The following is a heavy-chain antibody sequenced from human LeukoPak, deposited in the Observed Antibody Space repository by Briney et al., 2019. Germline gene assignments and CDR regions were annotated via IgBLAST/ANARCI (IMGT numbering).Heavy chain of an antibody. CDR1: GGSFSGYY. D-gene: IGHD6-13*01. CDR2: INHSGST. J-gene: IGHJ4*02. Sequence: SETLSLTCAVYGGSFSGYYWSWIRQPPGKGLEWIGEINHSGSTNYNPSLKSRVTISVDTSKNQFSLKLSSVTAADTAVYYCAREEGAAAVDYWGQGTLVTVSS. CDR3: AREEGAAAVDY. V-gene: IGHV4-34*01.